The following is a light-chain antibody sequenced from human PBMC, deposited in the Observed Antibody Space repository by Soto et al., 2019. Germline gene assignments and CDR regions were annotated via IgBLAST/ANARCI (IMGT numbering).Light chain of an antibody. CDR1: QSVSNNY. CDR2: GAS. V-gene: IGKV3-20*01. J-gene: IGKJ5*01. CDR3: QQLNSYPFT. Sequence: EIVLRQSPGTLSLSPGERATLSCRASQSVSNNYLAWYQQKPGQAPRLLIYGASNRATGIPDRFSGSGSGTDFTLTISSLQPEDFATYYCQQLNSYPFTFGQGTRLEIK.